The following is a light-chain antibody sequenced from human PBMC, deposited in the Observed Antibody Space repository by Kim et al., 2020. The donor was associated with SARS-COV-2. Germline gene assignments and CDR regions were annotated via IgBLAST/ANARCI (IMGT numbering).Light chain of an antibody. CDR1: QDIRNH. CDR2: AAS. CDR3: QQYHNYPLT. Sequence: DIQMTQSPSSLSASVGDRVTITCRASQDIRNHLTWFQQKPGEAPKSLIYAASSLQSGVPSKFSGGGSGTDFTITISSLQPEDFATYYCQQYHNYPLTFGGGTKVDIK. J-gene: IGKJ4*01. V-gene: IGKV1-16*02.